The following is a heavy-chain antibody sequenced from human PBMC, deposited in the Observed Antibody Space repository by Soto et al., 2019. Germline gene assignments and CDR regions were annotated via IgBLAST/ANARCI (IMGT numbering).Heavy chain of an antibody. V-gene: IGHV1-18*01. CDR1: GYTFTSYG. J-gene: IGHJ4*02. D-gene: IGHD1-1*01. Sequence: QVQLVQSGAEVKKPGASVKVSCKASGYTFTSYGISWVRQAPGQGLEWMGWISAYNGNTNYAQKLQGRVTMTTDTPRSTAYMEGRTLRSEDTAVYSCAPRDHTPGTRGDSGGQGPLVTVSS. CDR3: APRDHTPGTRGDS. CDR2: ISAYNGNT.